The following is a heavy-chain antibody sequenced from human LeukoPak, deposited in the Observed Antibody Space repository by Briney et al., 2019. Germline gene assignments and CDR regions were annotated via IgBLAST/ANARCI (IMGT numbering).Heavy chain of an antibody. Sequence: GESLKISCQGSGYTFTTSWIGWVRQLPGKGLEWMGIIYPGNSDTRYSPSFQGQVTISADKSISTAYLQWTSLKASDTAMYYCARQLTTLKGFDIWGQGTMVIASS. CDR2: IYPGNSDT. J-gene: IGHJ3*02. CDR1: GYTFTTSW. CDR3: ARQLTTLKGFDI. D-gene: IGHD4-11*01. V-gene: IGHV5-51*01.